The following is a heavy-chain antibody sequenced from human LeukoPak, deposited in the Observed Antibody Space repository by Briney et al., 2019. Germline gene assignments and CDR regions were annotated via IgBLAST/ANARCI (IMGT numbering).Heavy chain of an antibody. V-gene: IGHV3-23*01. CDR2: ISGSGGST. D-gene: IGHD3-22*01. J-gene: IGHJ4*02. CDR3: AKTSHRSYYYDSSGYYSNSDY. Sequence: PGGSLRLSCAASGSTFSSYAMSWVRQAPGKGLEWVSAISGSGGSTYYADSVKGRFTISRDNSKNTLYLQMNSLRAEDTAVYYCAKTSHRSYYYDSSGYYSNSDYWGQGTLVTVSS. CDR1: GSTFSSYA.